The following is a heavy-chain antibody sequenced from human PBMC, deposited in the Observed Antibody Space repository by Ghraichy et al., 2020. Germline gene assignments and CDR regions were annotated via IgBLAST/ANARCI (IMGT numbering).Heavy chain of an antibody. Sequence: SETLSLTCAVSGYSISSGYYWGWIRQPPGKGLEWIGSIYHSGSTYYNPSLKSRVTISVDTSKNQFSLKLSSVTAADTAVYYCARERVYYDILTGYISWYMEVWGKGTTVTVSS. V-gene: IGHV4-38-2*02. CDR1: GYSISSGYY. D-gene: IGHD3-9*01. CDR3: ARERVYYDILTGYISWYMEV. J-gene: IGHJ6*03. CDR2: IYHSGST.